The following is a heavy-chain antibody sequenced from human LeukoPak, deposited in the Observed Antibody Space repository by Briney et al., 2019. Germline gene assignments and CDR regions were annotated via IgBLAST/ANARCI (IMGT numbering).Heavy chain of an antibody. D-gene: IGHD4-17*01. V-gene: IGHV3-48*01. CDR2: ISSSSSTI. J-gene: IGHJ4*02. CDR3: ARDLNYGDYSFGY. CDR1: GFTFSHYW. Sequence: GGSLRLSCGASGFTFSHYWMHWVRQAPGKGLEWVSYISSSSSTIYYADSVKGRFTISRDNAKNSLYLQMNSLRAEDTAVYYCARDLNYGDYSFGYWGQGTLVTVSS.